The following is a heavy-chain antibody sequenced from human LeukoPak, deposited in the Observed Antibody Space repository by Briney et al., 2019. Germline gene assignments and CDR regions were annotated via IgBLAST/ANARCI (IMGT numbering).Heavy chain of an antibody. CDR1: GYTFTSYY. Sequence: ASVKVSCKASGYTFTSYYMHWVRQVPGQGLEWMGIINPSGGSTSYAQKFQGRVTMTRDTSTSTVYMELSSLRSEDTAVYYCASHPTHQLMDVWGKGTTVTVSS. D-gene: IGHD1-1*01. CDR3: ASHPTHQLMDV. J-gene: IGHJ6*03. CDR2: INPSGGST. V-gene: IGHV1-46*03.